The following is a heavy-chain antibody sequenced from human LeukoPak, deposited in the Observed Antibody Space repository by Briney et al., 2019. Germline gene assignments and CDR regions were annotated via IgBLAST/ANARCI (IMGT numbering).Heavy chain of an antibody. V-gene: IGHV6-1*01. J-gene: IGHJ4*02. CDR1: GDSVSTNSVG. CDR2: THCNSNCYN. Sequence: SQTLSLTCAISGDSVSTNSVGWNWIRQSPSRGLEWLGRTHCNSNCYNDYGASVKSRITINADTSKNHFSLQLNSVTPEDTAVYYCARGVRKGGYSSGWYLIAGFDYWGQGTVVTVSS. CDR3: ARGVRKGGYSSGWYLIAGFDY. D-gene: IGHD6-19*01.